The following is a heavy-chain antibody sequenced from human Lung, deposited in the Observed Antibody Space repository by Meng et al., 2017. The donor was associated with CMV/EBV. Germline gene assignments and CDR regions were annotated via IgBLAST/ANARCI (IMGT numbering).Heavy chain of an antibody. Sequence: SXXVSXKASGGTFSSYAISWVRQAPGQGLEWMGGIIPIFGTANYAQKFQGRVTITTDESTSTAYMELSSLRSEDTAVYYCAREGCSSTSCYGWFDPWCQGPLVTVSS. J-gene: IGHJ5*02. CDR3: AREGCSSTSCYGWFDP. V-gene: IGHV1-69*05. D-gene: IGHD2-2*01. CDR2: IIPIFGTA. CDR1: GGTFSSYA.